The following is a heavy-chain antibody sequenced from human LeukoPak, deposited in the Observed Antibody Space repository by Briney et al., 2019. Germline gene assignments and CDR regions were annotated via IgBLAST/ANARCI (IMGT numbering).Heavy chain of an antibody. D-gene: IGHD6-13*01. Sequence: SETLSLTCAVYGGSFSGYYWSWIRQPPGKGLEWIGEINHSGSTNYNPSLKGRVTISVDTSKNQFSLKLSSVTAADTAVYYCARDPYSSSWYFGCFDYWGQGTLVTVSS. CDR2: INHSGST. CDR1: GGSFSGYY. CDR3: ARDPYSSSWYFGCFDY. J-gene: IGHJ4*02. V-gene: IGHV4-34*01.